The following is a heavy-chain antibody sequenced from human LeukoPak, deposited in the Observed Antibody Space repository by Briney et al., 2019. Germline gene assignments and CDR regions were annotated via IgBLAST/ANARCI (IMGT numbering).Heavy chain of an antibody. V-gene: IGHV1-46*01. CDR3: ARDGAPGELPDWFDP. CDR1: GYTFTSYY. J-gene: IGHJ5*02. D-gene: IGHD1-26*01. CDR2: INPSGGST. Sequence: ASVKVSCKASGYTFTSYYMHWVRQAPGQGLEWMGIINPSGGSTSYAQKFQGRATMTRDTPTSTVYMELSSLRSEDTAVYYCARDGAPGELPDWFDPWGQGTLVTVSS.